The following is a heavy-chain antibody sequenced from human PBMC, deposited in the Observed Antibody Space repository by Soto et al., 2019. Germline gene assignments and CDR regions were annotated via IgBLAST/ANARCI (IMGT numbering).Heavy chain of an antibody. CDR3: ARDEGHDVNDWGWFKT. J-gene: IGHJ5*02. CDR1: GYTFTSYG. D-gene: IGHD3-9*01. V-gene: IGHV1-18*01. Sequence: QVQLVQSGAEVKKPGASVKVSCKSSGYTFTSYGISWVRQAPGHGLEWMGWISGYNGNTNYAQKLQGRVIMTTDTSMNTVYMEPRSVKSDTAEVYYCARDEGHDVNDWGWFKTWCQGDLVTVSA. CDR2: ISGYNGNT.